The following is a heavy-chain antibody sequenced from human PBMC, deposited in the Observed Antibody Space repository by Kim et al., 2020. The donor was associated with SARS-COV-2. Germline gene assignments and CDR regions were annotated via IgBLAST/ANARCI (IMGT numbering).Heavy chain of an antibody. CDR3: ARGGRAAAGIWY. J-gene: IGHJ4*02. CDR1: GGSFSGYY. V-gene: IGHV4-34*01. Sequence: SETLSLTCAVYGGSFSGYYWSWIRQPPGKGLEWIGEINHSGSTNYNPSLKSRVTISVDTSKNQFSLKLSSVTAADTAVYYCARGGRAAAGIWYWGQGTLVTVSS. CDR2: INHSGST. D-gene: IGHD6-13*01.